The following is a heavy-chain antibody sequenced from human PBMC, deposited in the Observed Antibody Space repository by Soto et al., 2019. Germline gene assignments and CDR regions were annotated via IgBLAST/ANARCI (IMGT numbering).Heavy chain of an antibody. V-gene: IGHV2-5*02. D-gene: IGHD3-16*01. CDR3: AHKGGGDRILDY. J-gene: IGHJ4*02. CDR1: GFSLSTRGVG. Sequence: QITLKESGPTLVKPTQTLTLTCTFSGFSLSTRGVGVGWIRQPPGKALEWLALIYWDDDKRYSPALKSRLTITSDTSKNQGVLTMPNMDPVDTATYYCAHKGGGDRILDYWGQGTLVTVSS. CDR2: IYWDDDK.